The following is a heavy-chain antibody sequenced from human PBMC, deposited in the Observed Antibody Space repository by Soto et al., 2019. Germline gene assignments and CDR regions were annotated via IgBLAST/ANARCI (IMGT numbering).Heavy chain of an antibody. V-gene: IGHV3-30*03. Sequence: SLRLSCAASGFTFTSYGIQWVRQAPGEGLEWVAVISYDGSLEYYADSVKGRFTISRDNSKNTVYLEMNSLRSEDTAVYYCARAAFSSRLNWFDPWGQGTLVTVSS. CDR3: ARAAFSSRLNWFDP. J-gene: IGHJ5*02. CDR1: GFTFTSYG. CDR2: ISYDGSLE. D-gene: IGHD6-13*01.